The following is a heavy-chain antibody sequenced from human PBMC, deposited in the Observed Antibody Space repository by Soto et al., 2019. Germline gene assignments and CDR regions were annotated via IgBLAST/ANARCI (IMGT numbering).Heavy chain of an antibody. Sequence: LSLTCAVYGGSFSGYYWSWIRQPPGKGLEWIGEINHSGSTNYNPSLKSRVTISVDTSKNQFSLKLSSVTAAATAVYYCARGQGHVWGRYRYYYYRMDLWGQGTTVIVSS. V-gene: IGHV4-34*01. J-gene: IGHJ6*02. CDR1: GGSFSGYY. D-gene: IGHD3-16*02. CDR2: INHSGST. CDR3: ARGQGHVWGRYRYYYYRMDL.